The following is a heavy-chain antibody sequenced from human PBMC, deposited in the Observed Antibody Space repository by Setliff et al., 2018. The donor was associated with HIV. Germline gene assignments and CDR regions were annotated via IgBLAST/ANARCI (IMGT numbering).Heavy chain of an antibody. D-gene: IGHD1-26*01. CDR1: GFTFSTYA. J-gene: IGHJ4*02. Sequence: PGGSLRLSCAASGFTFSTYAMTWVRQAPGRGLQWVSTIGSGGDTHYPDSVKGRFTISRDNAKNSLSLQMNSLRAEDTAVYYCAEDKGAHRVGGTSLGFDYWGQGTLVTVSS. CDR2: IGSGGDT. V-gene: IGHV3-23*01. CDR3: AEDKGAHRVGGTSLGFDY.